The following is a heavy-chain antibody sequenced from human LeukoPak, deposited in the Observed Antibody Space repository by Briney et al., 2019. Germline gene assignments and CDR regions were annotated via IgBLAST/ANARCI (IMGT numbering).Heavy chain of an antibody. D-gene: IGHD2/OR15-2a*01. CDR2: IYHSGST. CDR3: ARLGTNHSNTPPLDY. J-gene: IGHJ4*02. CDR1: GGSISSSNW. V-gene: IGHV4-4*02. Sequence: SETLSLTCAVSGGSISSSNWWSWVRQPPGKGLEWIGEIYHSGSTNYNPSLKSRVTISVDTSKNQFSLKLSSVTAADTAVYYCARLGTNHSNTPPLDYWGQGTLVTVSS.